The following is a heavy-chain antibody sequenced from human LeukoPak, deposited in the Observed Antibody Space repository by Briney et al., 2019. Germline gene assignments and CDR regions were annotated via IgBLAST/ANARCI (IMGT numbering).Heavy chain of an antibody. V-gene: IGHV3-74*01. D-gene: IGHD4-23*01. CDR3: AKARPSYGGNSGDYFDY. CDR2: INSDGSTI. J-gene: IGHJ4*02. CDR1: GFTFSSYW. Sequence: PGGSLRLSCAASGFTFSSYWMHWVRQAPGKGLVWVSRINSDGSTISYADSVKGRFTISRDNAKNTLYLQMNSLRAEDTAVYYCAKARPSYGGNSGDYFDYWGQGTLVTVSS.